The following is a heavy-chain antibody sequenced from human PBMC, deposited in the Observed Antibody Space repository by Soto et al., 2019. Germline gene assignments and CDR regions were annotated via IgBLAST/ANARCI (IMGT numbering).Heavy chain of an antibody. D-gene: IGHD3-10*01. CDR1: GGTFSSYT. Sequence: QVQLVQSGAEVKKPGSSVKVSCKASGGTFSSYTISWVRQAPGQGLEWMGRIIPILGIANYAQKFQGRVTITADKSTSTAYMELSSLRAEDKAVYYCARADTYYYGSGSYQDYWGQGTLVTVSS. CDR3: ARADTYYYGSGSYQDY. J-gene: IGHJ4*02. V-gene: IGHV1-69*02. CDR2: IIPILGIA.